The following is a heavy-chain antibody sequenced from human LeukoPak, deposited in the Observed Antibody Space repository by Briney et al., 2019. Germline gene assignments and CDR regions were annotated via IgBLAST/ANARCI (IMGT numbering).Heavy chain of an antibody. J-gene: IGHJ3*02. V-gene: IGHV3-30*04. CDR1: GFTFSSYA. D-gene: IGHD2-15*01. Sequence: GGSLRLSCAASGFTFSSYAMHWVRQAPGKGLEWVAVISYDGSNKYYADSVKGRFTISRDNSKNTLYLQMNSLRAEDTAVYYCARGDWGIVVVVAASAAFDTWGQGTMVTVSS. CDR3: ARGDWGIVVVVAASAAFDT. CDR2: ISYDGSNK.